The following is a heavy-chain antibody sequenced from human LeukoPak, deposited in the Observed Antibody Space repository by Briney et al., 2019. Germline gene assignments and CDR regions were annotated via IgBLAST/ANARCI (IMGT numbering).Heavy chain of an antibody. D-gene: IGHD6-13*01. Sequence: PSETLSLTCTVSDYSISSGYGYYWGWIRQPPGKGLEWIGNIYHSGITYYNHFNSSLKSRVTISIDTSKNQFSLRLTSVTAADTAVYYCARRAAAGTDPRTNWFDPWGQGTLVTVSS. J-gene: IGHJ5*02. CDR1: DYSISSGYGYY. CDR2: IYHSGIT. V-gene: IGHV4-38-2*02. CDR3: ARRAAAGTDPRTNWFDP.